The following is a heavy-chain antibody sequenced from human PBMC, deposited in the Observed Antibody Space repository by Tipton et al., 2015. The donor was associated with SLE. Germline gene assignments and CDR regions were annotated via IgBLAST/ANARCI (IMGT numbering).Heavy chain of an antibody. D-gene: IGHD3-22*01. CDR2: IHYTGTT. CDR3: ARAPRRYDSSGYYFLLGPPPDYFDY. V-gene: IGHV4-39*07. Sequence: WVRQPPGKGLEWIGSIHYTGTTYYSPSLKSRVTISVDASKNQFSLKLSSVTAADTAVYYCARAPRRYDSSGYYFLLGPPPDYFDYWGQGTLVTVSS. J-gene: IGHJ4*02.